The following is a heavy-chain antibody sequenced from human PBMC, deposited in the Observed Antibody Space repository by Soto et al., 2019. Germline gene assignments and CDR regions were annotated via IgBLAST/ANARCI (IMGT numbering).Heavy chain of an antibody. CDR2: IWYDGSSK. V-gene: IGHV3-33*01. Sequence: SLRLSCAASGFTFSSYGMHWVRQAPGKGLEWVAVIWYDGSSKYYADSVKGRFTISRDNSKNTLYLQMNSLRAEDTAVYYCARWIRTRTTGTIYYYYGMDVWGQGTTVTSP. D-gene: IGHD4-17*01. CDR1: GFTFSSYG. J-gene: IGHJ6*02. CDR3: ARWIRTRTTGTIYYYYGMDV.